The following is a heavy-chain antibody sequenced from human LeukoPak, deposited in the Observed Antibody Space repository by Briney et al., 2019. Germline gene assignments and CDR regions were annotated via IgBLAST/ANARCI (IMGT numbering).Heavy chain of an antibody. CDR2: ISGSGGST. V-gene: IGHV3-23*01. D-gene: IGHD2-2*01. CDR3: AKGVWDIVVVPAARNY. Sequence: QSGGSLRLSCAASGFTFSSYAMSWVRQAPGTGLEWVSAISGSGGSTYYADSVEGRFTISRDNSKNTLYLQMNSLRPEDTAVYYCAKGVWDIVVVPAARNYWGQGTLVTVSS. CDR1: GFTFSSYA. J-gene: IGHJ4*02.